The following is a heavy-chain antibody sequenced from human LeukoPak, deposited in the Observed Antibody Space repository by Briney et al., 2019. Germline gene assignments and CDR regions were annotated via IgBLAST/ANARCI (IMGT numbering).Heavy chain of an antibody. CDR3: AKDRDSSSWYPLYYYFDY. D-gene: IGHD6-13*01. CDR1: GFTFSSYA. CDR2: ISGSGGST. Sequence: GGSLRLFCAASGFTFSSYAMSWVRQAPGKGLEWVSAISGSGGSTYYADSVKGRFTISRDNSKNTLYLQMNSLRAEDTAVYYCAKDRDSSSWYPLYYYFDYWGQGTLVTVSS. V-gene: IGHV3-23*01. J-gene: IGHJ4*02.